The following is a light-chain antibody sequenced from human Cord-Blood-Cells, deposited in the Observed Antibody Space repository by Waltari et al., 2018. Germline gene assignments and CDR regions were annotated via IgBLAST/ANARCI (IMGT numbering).Light chain of an antibody. CDR1: KSVSSY. CDR3: QQRSNWLT. V-gene: IGKV3-11*01. J-gene: IGKJ4*01. Sequence: EIVLTQSPATLSWSPGERATLSCRASKSVSSYLAWYQQKPGQAPRLLIYDASNRATGIPARFSGSGSGTDFTLTISSLEPEDFAVYYCQQRSNWLTFGGGTKVEIK. CDR2: DAS.